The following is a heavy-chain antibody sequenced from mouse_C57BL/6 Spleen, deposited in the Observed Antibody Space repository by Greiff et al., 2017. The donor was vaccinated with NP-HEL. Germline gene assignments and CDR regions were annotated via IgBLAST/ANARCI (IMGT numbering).Heavy chain of an antibody. CDR2: ISDGGSYT. CDR3: ARDDYFDY. J-gene: IGHJ2*01. CDR1: GFTFSSYA. Sequence: EVMLVESGGGLVKPGGSLKLSCAASGFTFSSYAMSWVRQTPEKRLEWVATISDGGSYTYYPDNVKGRFTISRDNAKNNLYLQMSHLKSEDTAMYYCARDDYFDYWGKGTTLTVSS. V-gene: IGHV5-4*01.